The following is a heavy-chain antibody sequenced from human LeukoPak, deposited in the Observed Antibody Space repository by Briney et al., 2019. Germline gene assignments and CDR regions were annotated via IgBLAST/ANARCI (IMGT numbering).Heavy chain of an antibody. CDR1: GYSISSGYY. CDR3: ARFYYYDSSGYYYVRGPGDY. J-gene: IGHJ4*02. Sequence: SEALSLTCTVSGYSISSGYYWGWIRQPPGKGLEWIGSIYHSGSTYYNPSLKSRVTISVDTSKNQFSLKLSSVTAADTAVYYCARFYYYDSSGYYYVRGPGDYWGQGTLVTVSS. D-gene: IGHD3-22*01. CDR2: IYHSGST. V-gene: IGHV4-38-2*02.